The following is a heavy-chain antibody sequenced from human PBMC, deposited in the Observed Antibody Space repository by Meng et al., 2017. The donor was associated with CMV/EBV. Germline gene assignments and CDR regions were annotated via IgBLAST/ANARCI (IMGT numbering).Heavy chain of an antibody. Sequence: GSLRLSCTVSGGSINNYYWSWLRQPPGKELEWIAYIYNNVNTNYNPSLKSRVTISADTSQSQFSLKLTSATAADTAVYYCARGPRYCGAAHYYTHDYWGQGVLVTVSS. CDR3: ARGPRYCGAAHYYTHDY. V-gene: IGHV4-59*01. D-gene: IGHD2-21*01. CDR2: IYNNVNT. J-gene: IGHJ4*02. CDR1: GGSINNYY.